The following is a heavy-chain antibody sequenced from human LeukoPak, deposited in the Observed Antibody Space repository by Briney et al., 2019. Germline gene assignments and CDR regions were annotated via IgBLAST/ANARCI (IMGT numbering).Heavy chain of an antibody. V-gene: IGHV4-39*01. CDR2: IYYSGST. D-gene: IGHD3-3*01. CDR1: GGSISSSSYY. CDR3: ARHGRSYYDFWSGSYMDV. J-gene: IGHJ6*03. Sequence: SETLSLTCTVSGGSISSSSYYWGWIRQPPGKGLEWIGSIYYSGSTYYNPSLKSRVTISVDTSKNQFSLKLSSVTAADTAVYYCARHGRSYYDFWSGSYMDVWGKGTTVTVSS.